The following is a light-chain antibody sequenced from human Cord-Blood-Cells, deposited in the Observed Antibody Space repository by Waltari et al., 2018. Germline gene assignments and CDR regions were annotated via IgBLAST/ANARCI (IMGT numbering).Light chain of an antibody. CDR2: AAS. CDR1: QSISSY. J-gene: IGKJ3*01. V-gene: IGKV1-39*01. Sequence: TPAPSPLSASGGDRIPITCRASQSISSYLNWYQQKPGKAPKLLIYAASSLQSGVPSRFSGSGSGTDFTLTISSLQPEDFATYYCQQSYSTPFTFGPGTKVEIK. CDR3: QQSYSTPFT.